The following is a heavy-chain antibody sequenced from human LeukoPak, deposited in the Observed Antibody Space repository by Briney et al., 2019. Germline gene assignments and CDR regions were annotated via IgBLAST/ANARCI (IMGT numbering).Heavy chain of an antibody. V-gene: IGHV3-23*01. J-gene: IGHJ6*02. D-gene: IGHD3-10*01. CDR2: ISGSGINT. Sequence: GGSLRLSCAASGFTFSSNPMSWVRQAPGKGLEWVSAISGSGINTYYADSVKGRFTISRDNSKNTLYLQMNSLRAEDTAVYYCARAYGSGSYPYYYYGMDVWGQGTTVTVSS. CDR3: ARAYGSGSYPYYYYGMDV. CDR1: GFTFSSNP.